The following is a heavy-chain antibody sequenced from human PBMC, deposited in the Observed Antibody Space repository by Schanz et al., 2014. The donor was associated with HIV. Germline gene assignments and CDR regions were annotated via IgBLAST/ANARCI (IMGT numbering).Heavy chain of an antibody. CDR3: ARGLGY. CDR2: IHSGGST. J-gene: IGHJ4*02. CDR1: GFTVSSSH. Sequence: VQLVESGGGLIQPRGSLRLSCAASGFTVSSSHMSWVRQAPGKGLEWVSIIHSGGSTYYADSVKGRFTISRDSSKNTLFLQMNSLRAEDTAVYYCARGLGYWGQGTLVTVSS. V-gene: IGHV3-53*01.